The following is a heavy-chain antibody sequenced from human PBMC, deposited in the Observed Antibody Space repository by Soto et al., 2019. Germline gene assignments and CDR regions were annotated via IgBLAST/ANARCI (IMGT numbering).Heavy chain of an antibody. D-gene: IGHD3-22*01. J-gene: IGHJ5*02. CDR1: GGTFSSYG. CDR2: IIPIFGTA. CDR3: ARDRGPSSGSYPYWFDP. Sequence: QVQPVQSGAEVKKPGSSVKVSCKASGGTFSSYGITWVRQAPGQGLEWMGGIIPIFGTANYAQKFQGRVTITADESTSTAYMELSSLRSEDTAVYYCARDRGPSSGSYPYWFDPWGQGTLVTVSS. V-gene: IGHV1-69*12.